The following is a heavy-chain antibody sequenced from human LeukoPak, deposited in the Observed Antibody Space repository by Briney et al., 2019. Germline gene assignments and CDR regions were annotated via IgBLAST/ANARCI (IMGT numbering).Heavy chain of an antibody. D-gene: IGHD3-3*01. CDR3: ARARFLEWLLYLDY. Sequence: SVKGRFTISRDNAKNSLYLQMNSLRAEDTAVYYCARARFLEWLLYLDYWGQGTLVTVSS. J-gene: IGHJ4*02. V-gene: IGHV3-11*06.